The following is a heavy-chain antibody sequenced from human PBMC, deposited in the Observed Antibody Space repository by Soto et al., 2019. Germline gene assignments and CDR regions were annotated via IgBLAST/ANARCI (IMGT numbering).Heavy chain of an antibody. Sequence: GGSLRLSCTASGFTFSDYYMSWIRQAPGKGLEWLAYISGSGSTTYYTDSVKGRFAISRDNARTSPYLQINSLRVEDSAVYYSARSSLKYFEFSGQGTLVTVSS. CDR1: GFTFSDYY. J-gene: IGHJ4*02. CDR3: ARSSLKYFEF. V-gene: IGHV3-11*01. CDR2: ISGSGSTT.